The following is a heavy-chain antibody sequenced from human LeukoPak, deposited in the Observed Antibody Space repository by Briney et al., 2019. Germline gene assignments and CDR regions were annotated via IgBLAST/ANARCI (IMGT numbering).Heavy chain of an antibody. V-gene: IGHV1-18*01. J-gene: IGHJ5*02. CDR1: GFTFTSYG. CDR2: ISAYNGNT. D-gene: IGHD6-13*01. Sequence: GASVNVSCKASGFTFTSYGISWVRQAPGQGLEWMGWISAYNGNTNYAQKLQGRVTMTTDTSTSTAYMELRSLRSDDAAVYYCARALAAAGRFDPWGQGTLVTVSS. CDR3: ARALAAAGRFDP.